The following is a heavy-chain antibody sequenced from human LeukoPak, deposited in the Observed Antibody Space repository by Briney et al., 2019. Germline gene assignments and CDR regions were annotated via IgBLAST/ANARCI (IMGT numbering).Heavy chain of an antibody. V-gene: IGHV4-30-4*08. Sequence: PSETLSLTCTVSGGSISSSSYYWGWIRQPPGKGLEWIGYIYYSGSTYYNPSLKSRVTISVDTSKNQFSLKLSSVTAADTAVYYCARVVVGELLPWGTLFDYWGQGTLVTVSS. D-gene: IGHD3-10*01. CDR1: GGSISSSSYY. CDR2: IYYSGST. J-gene: IGHJ4*02. CDR3: ARVVVGELLPWGTLFDY.